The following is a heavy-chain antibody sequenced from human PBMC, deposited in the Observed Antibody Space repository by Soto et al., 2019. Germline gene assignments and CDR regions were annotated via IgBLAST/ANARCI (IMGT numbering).Heavy chain of an antibody. J-gene: IGHJ4*02. CDR3: ATAPLLGSYVY. V-gene: IGHV1-18*01. Sequence: QGQLVQSGAEVKKPGASVKVSCKASGYSFTSYGISWVRQAPGQGLEWMGWISAYNGDTNYAQKFQDRVTLTTDTSTSTAYMELRSLRSDDTAVYYCATAPLLGSYVYWGQGTPVTVSS. D-gene: IGHD3-16*01. CDR2: ISAYNGDT. CDR1: GYSFTSYG.